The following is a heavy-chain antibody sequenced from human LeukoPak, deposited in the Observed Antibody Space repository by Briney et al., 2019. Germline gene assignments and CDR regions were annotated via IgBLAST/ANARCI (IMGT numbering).Heavy chain of an antibody. V-gene: IGHV3-23*01. CDR3: AKHTQSGIVTTTPLDY. J-gene: IGHJ4*01. CDR1: EFSFSNYA. Sequence: GSLRLSCVGSEFSFSNYAMSWVRQAPGRGLEWVSSISGSGGGTYYADSVKGRFTISRDNSKNTLYLQMNSLSAVDTAVYYCAKHTQSGIVTTTPLDYWGQGTLVTVSS. D-gene: IGHD1-26*01. CDR2: ISGSGGGT.